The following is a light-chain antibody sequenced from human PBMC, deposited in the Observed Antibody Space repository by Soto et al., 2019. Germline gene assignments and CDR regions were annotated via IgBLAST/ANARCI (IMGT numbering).Light chain of an antibody. CDR2: GAA. CDR1: ESIRTY. J-gene: IGKJ1*01. Sequence: IHVTQSPSSLSASVGDRVTITCRASESIRTYVNWYQQHPGRAPKLLIFGAANLQNGVPSRFGGSGSGTDFSLSISGLQVEDFATYYCQQTHTAPYTFGQGTKADIK. V-gene: IGKV1-39*01. CDR3: QQTHTAPYT.